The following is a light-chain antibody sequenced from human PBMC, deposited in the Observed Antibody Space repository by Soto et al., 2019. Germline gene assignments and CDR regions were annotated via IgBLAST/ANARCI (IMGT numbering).Light chain of an antibody. CDR3: QSYDSSLSGSMV. V-gene: IGLV1-40*01. Sequence: QSVLTQPPSVSGAPGQSVTISCTGSSSNIGAGYDVHWYQQLPGTAPKLLIYGNSNRPSGVPHRFSGSKSGTSASLAITGLQAEDDADYYCQSYDSSLSGSMVFGGGTKLTVL. CDR2: GNS. J-gene: IGLJ2*01. CDR1: SSNIGAGYD.